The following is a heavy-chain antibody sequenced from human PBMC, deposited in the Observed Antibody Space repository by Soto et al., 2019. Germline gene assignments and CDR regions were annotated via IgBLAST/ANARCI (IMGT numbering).Heavy chain of an antibody. D-gene: IGHD4-4*01. Sequence: GGSLTLSCAASGFTFSNACMSWVRQAPGKGLEWVGRIKSNTDGGTTDYAAPVKGRFTISRDDPKNTLYLQMNSLKTEDTAVYYCTTDHNSNYPFDYWGQGTLVTVSS. CDR1: GFTFSNAC. J-gene: IGHJ4*02. CDR3: TTDHNSNYPFDY. CDR2: IKSNTDGGTT. V-gene: IGHV3-15*01.